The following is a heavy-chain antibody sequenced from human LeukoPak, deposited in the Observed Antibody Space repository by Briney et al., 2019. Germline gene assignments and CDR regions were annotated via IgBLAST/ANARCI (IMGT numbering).Heavy chain of an antibody. V-gene: IGHV1-8*01. CDR1: GYTFTSYD. CDR3: ASNREYCGGDCYSYDAFDI. J-gene: IGHJ3*02. Sequence: VASVKVSCKASGYTFTSYDINWVRQATGQGLEWMGWMNPNSGNTGYAQKFQGRVTMTRNTSISTAYMELSSLRSEDTAVYYCASNREYCGGDCYSYDAFDIWGQGTMVTVSS. D-gene: IGHD2-21*01. CDR2: MNPNSGNT.